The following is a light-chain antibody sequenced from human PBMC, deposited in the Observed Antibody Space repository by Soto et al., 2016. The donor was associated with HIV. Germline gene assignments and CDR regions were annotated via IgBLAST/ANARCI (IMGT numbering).Light chain of an antibody. Sequence: DIQMTQSPSSLSASVGDRVTITCRTGQGISNSLAWYQQKPGKAPKLLLYTASTLENGVPSRFSGSVSGPDYTLTISGLQPEDFATYYCQQYSSSPPTFGGGTKGGDQT. CDR2: TAS. V-gene: IGKV1-NL1*01. CDR1: QGISNS. J-gene: IGKJ4*01. CDR3: QQYSSSPPT.